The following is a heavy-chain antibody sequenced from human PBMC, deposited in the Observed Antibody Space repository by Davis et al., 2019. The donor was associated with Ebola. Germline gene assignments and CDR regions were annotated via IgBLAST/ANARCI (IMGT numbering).Heavy chain of an antibody. CDR3: ARGGIAVAGFDY. CDR2: INHGGRI. J-gene: IGHJ4*02. CDR1: VGSFSDYY. D-gene: IGHD6-19*01. V-gene: IGHV4-34*01. Sequence: SETLSLTCAVYVGSFSDYYWSWIRQPPGKGLEWIGEINHGGRINYNPSLRSRVTISVDTSKNQFSLKLSSVTAADTAVYYCARGGIAVAGFDYWGQGTLVTVSS.